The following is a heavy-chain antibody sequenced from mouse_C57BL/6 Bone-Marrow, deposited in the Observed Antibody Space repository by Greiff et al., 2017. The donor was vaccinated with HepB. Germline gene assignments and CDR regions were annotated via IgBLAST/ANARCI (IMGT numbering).Heavy chain of an antibody. CDR1: GFTFSSYA. J-gene: IGHJ2*01. V-gene: IGHV5-4*03. Sequence: EVKVVESGGGLVKPGGSLKLSCAASGFTFSSYAMSWVRQTPEKRLEWVATISDGGSYTYYPDNVKGRFTISRDNAKNNLYLQMSHLKSEDTAMYYCATLIYYYGSNYFDYWGQGTTLTVSS. CDR2: ISDGGSYT. D-gene: IGHD1-1*01. CDR3: ATLIYYYGSNYFDY.